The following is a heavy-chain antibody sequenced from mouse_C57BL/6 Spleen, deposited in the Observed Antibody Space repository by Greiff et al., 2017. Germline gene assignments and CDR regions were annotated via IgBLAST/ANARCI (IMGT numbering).Heavy chain of an antibody. J-gene: IGHJ4*01. CDR3: VRLKGDY. CDR2: IRSKSNNYAT. V-gene: IGHV10-1*01. Sequence: EVKLMESGGGLVQPKGSLKLSCAASGFSFTTYAMTWVRQAPGKGLEWVARIRSKSNNYATYYADSVKDRFTISRDDSESMLYLQMNNLKTEDTAMYYCVRLKGDYWGQGTSVTVSS. CDR1: GFSFTTYA.